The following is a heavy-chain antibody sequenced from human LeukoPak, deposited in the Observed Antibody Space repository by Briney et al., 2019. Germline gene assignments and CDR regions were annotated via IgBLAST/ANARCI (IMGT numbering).Heavy chain of an antibody. D-gene: IGHD5-24*01. CDR1: GGTFSSYA. V-gene: IGHV1-69*04. CDR2: IIPILGIA. CDR3: ATVDSGEMATSYGFDY. Sequence: ASVKVSCKASGGTFSSYAISWVRQAPGQGLEWMGRIIPILGIANYAQKFQGRVTITADKSTSTAYMELSSLSSEDTAVYYCATVDSGEMATSYGFDYWGQGTLVTVSS. J-gene: IGHJ4*02.